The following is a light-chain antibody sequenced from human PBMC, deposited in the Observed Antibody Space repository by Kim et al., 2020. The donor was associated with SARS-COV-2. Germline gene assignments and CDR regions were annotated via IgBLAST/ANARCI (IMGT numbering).Light chain of an antibody. J-gene: IGKJ4*01. V-gene: IGKV3-20*01. CDR3: QQYGSSLLT. CDR2: GAS. CDR1: RSVSSSY. Sequence: SPGERATLSCRASRSVSSSYLAGYQQKPGQAPRLLIYGASSRATGIPDRFSGSGSGTDFTLTISRLGPEDFAVYYCQQYGSSLLTFGGGTKVDIK.